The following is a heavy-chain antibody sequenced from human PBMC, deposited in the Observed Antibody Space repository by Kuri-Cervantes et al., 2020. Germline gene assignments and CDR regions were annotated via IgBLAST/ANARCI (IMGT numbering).Heavy chain of an antibody. J-gene: IGHJ3*02. Sequence: GESLKISCKGSGYSFTSYWIGWVRQMPGKGLEWMGIIYPGDSDTGYSPSFQGQVTISADKSISTAYLQWSSLKASDTAMYYCARHLDLDYGDYYSDAFDIWGQGTMVTVSS. CDR3: ARHLDLDYGDYYSDAFDI. CDR1: GYSFTSYW. D-gene: IGHD4-17*01. V-gene: IGHV5-51*01. CDR2: IYPGDSDT.